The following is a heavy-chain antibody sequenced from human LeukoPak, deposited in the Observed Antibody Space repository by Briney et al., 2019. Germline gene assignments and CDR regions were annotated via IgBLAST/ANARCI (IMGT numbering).Heavy chain of an antibody. D-gene: IGHD3-10*01. J-gene: IGHJ4*02. V-gene: IGHV4-59*01. CDR1: GGSISSYY. CDR3: ARAVHDYYGSGSSTYYFDY. Sequence: TSETLSLTCTVSGGSISSYYWSWIRQPPGKGLEWIGYIYYSGSTNYNPSLKSRVTISVDTSKNQFSLKLSSVTAADTAVYYCARAVHDYYGSGSSTYYFDYWGQGTLVTVSS. CDR2: IYYSGST.